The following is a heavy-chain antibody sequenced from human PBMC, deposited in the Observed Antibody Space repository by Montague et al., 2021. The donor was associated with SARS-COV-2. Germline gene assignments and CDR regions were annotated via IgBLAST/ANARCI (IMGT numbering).Heavy chain of an antibody. Sequence: SETLSLTCTVSGGSVNSDSYSWDWIRQPPGKGLEWTGSIHYSGSTSYNPSLQSRVTISIDTSKNHFSLRVNSVTAADTAVYFCARRLGASYYVFWSGGIDIWGQGTMVTVS. CDR1: GGSVNSDSYS. CDR3: ARRLGASYYVFWSGGIDI. D-gene: IGHD3-3*01. J-gene: IGHJ3*02. V-gene: IGHV4-39*01. CDR2: IHYSGST.